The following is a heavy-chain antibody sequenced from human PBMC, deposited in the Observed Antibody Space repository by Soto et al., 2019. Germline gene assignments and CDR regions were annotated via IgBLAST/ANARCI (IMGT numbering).Heavy chain of an antibody. CDR3: AKVYYNFWRGYDY. CDR2: ISGSGGST. V-gene: IGHV3-23*01. J-gene: IGHJ4*02. CDR1: GFTFSTYA. D-gene: IGHD3-3*01. Sequence: EVQLLESGGGLVQPGGSLRLSCAASGFTFSTYAMSWVRQATGKGLEWVSAISGSGGSTYYADSVKGRFTISRDNSKNTLYLQVNSLRAEDTGVYYCAKVYYNFWRGYDYWGQGALVTVSS.